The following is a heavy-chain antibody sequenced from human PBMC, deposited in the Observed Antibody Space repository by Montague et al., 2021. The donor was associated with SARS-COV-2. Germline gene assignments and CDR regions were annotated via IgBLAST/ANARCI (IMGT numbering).Heavy chain of an antibody. V-gene: IGHV4-39*01. J-gene: IGHJ4*02. D-gene: IGHD6-13*01. CDR2: IYYSGGT. CDR3: ARSYSSSWQNDF. Sequence: SETLSLTCTVSGGSISSSSYYWGWIRQPPGKGLEWIGSIYYSGGTYYNPSLKSRVTISVDTSKNQFSLKLSSVTAADTAVCYCARSYSSSWQNDFWGQGTLVTVSS. CDR1: GGSISSSSYY.